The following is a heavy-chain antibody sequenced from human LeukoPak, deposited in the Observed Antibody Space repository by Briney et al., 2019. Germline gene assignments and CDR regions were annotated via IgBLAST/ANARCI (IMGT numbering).Heavy chain of an antibody. CDR1: GFTFSSYW. J-gene: IGHJ5*02. CDR3: ARGTIAASGKGWFDP. CDR2: INSDGTST. D-gene: IGHD6-13*01. V-gene: IGHV3-74*01. Sequence: GGSLRLSCAASGFTFSSYWMHWVRQAPGKGLAWGSRINSDGTSTNYADSVKGRFTISRDNAKNTLFLQMNSLRAEDTAVYFCARGTIAASGKGWFDPWGQGTLVTVSS.